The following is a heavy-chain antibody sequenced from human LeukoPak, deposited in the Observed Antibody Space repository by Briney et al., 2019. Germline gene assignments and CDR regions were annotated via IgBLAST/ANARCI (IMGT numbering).Heavy chain of an antibody. CDR2: INPDGSER. V-gene: IGHV3-7*01. D-gene: IGHD6-13*01. CDR1: GFTFSSHW. J-gene: IGHJ3*02. Sequence: GGSLRLSCAASGFTFSSHWMTWVRQAPGKGLEWVANINPDGSERYYVDSVKGRFTISRDNAKNSLYLQMNSLRAEDTAVYYCARDSEYSSSFAFDIWGQGTMVTVSS. CDR3: ARDSEYSSSFAFDI.